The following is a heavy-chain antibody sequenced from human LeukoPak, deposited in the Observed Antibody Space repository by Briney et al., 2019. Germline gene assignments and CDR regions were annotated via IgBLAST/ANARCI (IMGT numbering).Heavy chain of an antibody. CDR3: ARGETYYDFWRVRGDYFDY. D-gene: IGHD3-3*01. CDR2: IIPIFGTA. J-gene: IGHJ4*02. CDR1: GYTFTSYG. V-gene: IGHV1-69*05. Sequence: AASVKVSCKASGYTFTSYGISWVRQALGQGLEWMGGIIPIFGTANYAQKFQGRVTITTDGSTSTAYMELSSLRSEDTAVYYCARGETYYDFWRVRGDYFDYWGQGTLVTVSS.